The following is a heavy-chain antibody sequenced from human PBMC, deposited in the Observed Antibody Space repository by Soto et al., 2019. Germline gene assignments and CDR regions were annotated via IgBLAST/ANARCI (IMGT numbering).Heavy chain of an antibody. V-gene: IGHV3-64*04. J-gene: IGHJ6*02. CDR1: GVTFSNYA. CDR3: AGIDYSTSAGV. CDR2: IRSDGGGT. Sequence: PGGSLRLSXSVSGVTFSNYAMHWVRQAPGKGLEYVSAIRSDGGGTYYADSVKGRFTISRDNSKNTLYLQMSSLRAEDTAVYFCAGIDYSTSAGVWGQGTTVTVSS. D-gene: IGHD6-13*01.